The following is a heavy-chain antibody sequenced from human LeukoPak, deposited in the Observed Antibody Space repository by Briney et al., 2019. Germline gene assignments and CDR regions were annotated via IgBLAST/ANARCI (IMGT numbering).Heavy chain of an antibody. J-gene: IGHJ5*02. D-gene: IGHD3-22*01. Sequence: GGSLRLSCVVSGFTFSTYWMQWVRQAPGKGLVWVSRINSDGINTSYADSVKGRFTISRDNAKNTLNLQMNSLRAEDTAVYYCARDLGQYYDTSDNWFDPWGQGTLVTVSS. CDR1: GFTFSTYW. CDR2: INSDGINT. CDR3: ARDLGQYYDTSDNWFDP. V-gene: IGHV3-74*01.